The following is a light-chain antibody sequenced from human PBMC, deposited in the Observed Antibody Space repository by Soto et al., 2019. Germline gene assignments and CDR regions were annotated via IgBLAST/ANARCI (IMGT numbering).Light chain of an antibody. CDR1: QSVSSS. CDR3: QQYNNWPIT. J-gene: IGKJ5*01. CDR2: DTS. Sequence: DTVMTQAPATLSVSPRERVTLSCGASQSVSSSLAWYQQRPGQAPRLLIYDTSTRAAGISARFSGSGSVTEFALTISSLQSEDFAVYYCQQYNNWPITFGQGTRLEIK. V-gene: IGKV3-15*01.